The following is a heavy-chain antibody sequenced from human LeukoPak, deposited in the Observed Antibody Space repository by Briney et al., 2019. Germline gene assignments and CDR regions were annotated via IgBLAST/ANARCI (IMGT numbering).Heavy chain of an antibody. CDR2: IWCDGSNK. D-gene: IGHD2-15*01. V-gene: IGHV3-33*01. CDR1: GFTFSSYG. CDR3: ARDGSRYCSGGSCYKDNWFDP. Sequence: GGSLRLSCAASGFTFSSYGMHWVRQAPGKGLEWVAVIWCDGSNKYYADSVKGRFTISRDNSKNTLYLQMNSLRAEDTAVYYCARDGSRYCSGGSCYKDNWFDPWGQGTLVTVSS. J-gene: IGHJ5*02.